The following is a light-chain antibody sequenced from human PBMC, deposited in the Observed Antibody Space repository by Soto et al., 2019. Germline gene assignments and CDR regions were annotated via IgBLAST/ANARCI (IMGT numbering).Light chain of an antibody. CDR3: CSSAPESTYV. J-gene: IGLJ1*01. Sequence: QSVLAQPASVSGSPGQSITISCTGTSNDVGAYDSVSWYQQHPHKAPQVIIYRGTQRPSGASNRFSASTSGNAASLTISGLHADDEADYSCCSSAPESTYVCGTGTKVTVL. CDR2: RGT. V-gene: IGLV2-23*01. CDR1: SNDVGAYDS.